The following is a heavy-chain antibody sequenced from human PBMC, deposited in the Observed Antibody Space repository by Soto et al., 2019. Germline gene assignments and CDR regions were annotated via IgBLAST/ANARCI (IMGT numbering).Heavy chain of an antibody. Sequence: ASVKVSCKASGYTFTSYDMHWVRQAPGQGLEWMGIINPSGRSTSYAHKFQGRVTMTRDTSTSTVYMELSSLRSEATAVYSCASDYLHSDFWSGLGDYWGQGTLAHVSS. CDR1: GYTFTSYD. CDR2: INPSGRST. CDR3: ASDYLHSDFWSGLGDY. V-gene: IGHV1-46*01. J-gene: IGHJ4*02. D-gene: IGHD3-3*01.